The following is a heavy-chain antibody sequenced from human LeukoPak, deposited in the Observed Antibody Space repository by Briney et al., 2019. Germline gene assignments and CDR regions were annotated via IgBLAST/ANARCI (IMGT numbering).Heavy chain of an antibody. V-gene: IGHV3-11*04. D-gene: IGHD3-10*01. CDR2: ISSSGSTI. Sequence: GGSLRLSCLASGFTVGNNHMSWIRQAPGKGLEWVSYISSSGSTIYYADSVKGRFTISRDNSKNTLYLQMNSLRAEDTAVYYCARGAWFGELLGAFDIWGQGTMVTVSS. CDR1: GFTVGNNH. J-gene: IGHJ3*02. CDR3: ARGAWFGELLGAFDI.